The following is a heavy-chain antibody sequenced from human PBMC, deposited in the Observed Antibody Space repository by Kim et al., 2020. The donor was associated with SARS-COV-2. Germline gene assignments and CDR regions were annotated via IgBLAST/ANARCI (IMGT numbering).Heavy chain of an antibody. CDR2: IIPMLGFR. CDR1: GGTFSTYT. Sequence: SVKVSCKASGGTFSTYTITWVRQAPGQGLEWVGRIIPMLGFRNNGPKVQGRISLTADKSTGIAYMELSGLRSEDTAIYYCARDKKYTSNPSSSYYGMDVWGQGTSVTVSS. CDR3: ARDKKYTSNPSSSYYGMDV. J-gene: IGHJ6*02. V-gene: IGHV1-69*04. D-gene: IGHD6-6*01.